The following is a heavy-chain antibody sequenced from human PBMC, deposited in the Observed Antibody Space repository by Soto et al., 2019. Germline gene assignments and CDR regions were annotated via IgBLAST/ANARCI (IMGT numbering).Heavy chain of an antibody. V-gene: IGHV3-23*01. D-gene: IGHD2-21*02. CDR2: ITGSGSSI. CDR3: AKDDVSGDGLWLVSA. J-gene: IGHJ5*02. CDR1: GFSFNKYA. Sequence: AGGSLRLSCVDSGFSFNKYAMIWVRQAPGKGQEWVSGITGSGSSIQYTASVKGRFTISRDNSKNTVYLQMDYLRAEDTAMYYCAKDDVSGDGLWLVSAWGQGTPVTVSS.